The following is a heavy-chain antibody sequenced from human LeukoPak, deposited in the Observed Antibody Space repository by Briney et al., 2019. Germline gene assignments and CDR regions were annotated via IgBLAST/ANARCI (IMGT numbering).Heavy chain of an antibody. J-gene: IGHJ4*02. Sequence: GSLRLSCAASGFTFSRSWMTWVRQVPGKGLEWVASIKEDGSEKKYLDSVRGRFTISRDNAKKSLYLQMNNLRAEDTAVYYCARDDGRGFDYWGQGTLVTVSS. V-gene: IGHV3-7*01. CDR2: IKEDGSEK. D-gene: IGHD2-15*01. CDR3: ARDDGRGFDY. CDR1: GFTFSRSW.